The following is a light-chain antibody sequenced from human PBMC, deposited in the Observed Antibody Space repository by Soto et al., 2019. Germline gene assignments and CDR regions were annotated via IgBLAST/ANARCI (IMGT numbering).Light chain of an antibody. J-gene: IGKJ4*01. V-gene: IGKV3-11*01. CDR3: QQRSNWPLT. Sequence: EIVLTQSPATLSLSPGERATLSCRASQSISSYLAWYQQKPGQAPRLFIYDASNRATGIPARFSGSGSGTDFTLTISSLEPEDFAVYYCQQRSNWPLTFGGGTKVEI. CDR1: QSISSY. CDR2: DAS.